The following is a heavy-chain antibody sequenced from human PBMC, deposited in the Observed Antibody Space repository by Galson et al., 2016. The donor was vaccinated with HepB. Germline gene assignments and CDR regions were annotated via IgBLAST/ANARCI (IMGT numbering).Heavy chain of an antibody. Sequence: LRLSCAASGFTFSSYSMNWVRQAPGKGLAWVSSISGSSYYIYYGDSVKGRFSIYRDNAKNSVYLQMNSLRAEDTAVYYCARQFSHRFDNWGQGTLVTVSS. J-gene: IGHJ4*02. CDR2: ISGSSYYI. D-gene: IGHD6-19*01. V-gene: IGHV3-21*01. CDR1: GFTFSSYS. CDR3: ARQFSHRFDN.